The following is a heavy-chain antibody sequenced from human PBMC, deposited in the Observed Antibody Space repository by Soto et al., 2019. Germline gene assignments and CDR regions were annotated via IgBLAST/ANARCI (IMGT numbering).Heavy chain of an antibody. D-gene: IGHD1-26*01. J-gene: IGHJ6*02. CDR2: ISGSGGST. CDR1: RFTFSSYA. V-gene: IGHV3-23*01. Sequence: PGGSLRLSCXASRFTFSSYAMSWVRPSPGKWLEWVSAISGSGGSTYYADPVKGRFTISRDNSKNTLYLQMNSLRAEDTAVYYCAKDTRGYGGSYYGSATSYYYYGMDVWGQGTTVTVSS. CDR3: AKDTRGYGGSYYGSATSYYYYGMDV.